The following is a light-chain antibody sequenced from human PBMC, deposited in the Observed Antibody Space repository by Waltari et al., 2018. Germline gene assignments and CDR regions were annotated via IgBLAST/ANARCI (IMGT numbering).Light chain of an antibody. V-gene: IGKV1-12*02. CDR2: AAS. J-gene: IGKJ1*01. CDR1: QGLSNW. CDR3: QQANSLPLT. Sequence: DIQMTQSPSSVSASVGDRVTTTCRASQGLSNWLARYQQKPVNAPKLLIYAASSLQSGVPSRFSGSGSGTDFTLTISSLQPEDFATYYCQQANSLPLTFGQGTKVEIK.